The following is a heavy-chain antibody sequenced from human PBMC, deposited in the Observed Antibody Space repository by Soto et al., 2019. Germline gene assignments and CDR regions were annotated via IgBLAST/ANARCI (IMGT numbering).Heavy chain of an antibody. V-gene: IGHV1-18*01. Sequence: ASVKVSCKASGYTFTSYGISWVRQAPGQGLEWMGWISAYNGNTNYAQKLQGRVTMTTDTSTSTAYMELRSLRSVDTAVYYCARAWGGYCSSTSCEHPTSWFDPWGQGTLVTVSS. CDR1: GYTFTSYG. CDR2: ISAYNGNT. D-gene: IGHD2-2*01. CDR3: ARAWGGYCSSTSCEHPTSWFDP. J-gene: IGHJ5*02.